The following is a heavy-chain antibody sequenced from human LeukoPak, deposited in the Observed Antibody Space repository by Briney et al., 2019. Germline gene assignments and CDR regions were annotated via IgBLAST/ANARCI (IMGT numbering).Heavy chain of an antibody. CDR3: ARWTGLSDASDI. J-gene: IGHJ3*02. CDR2: IYYSGST. V-gene: IGHV4-30-4*08. D-gene: IGHD3/OR15-3a*01. Sequence: SETLSLTCTVSGGSISSGDYYWSWIRQPPGKGLEWIGYIYYSGSTYYNPSLKSRVTISVDTSKNQFSLKLSSVTAADTAVYYCARWTGLSDASDIWGQGTMVTVSP. CDR1: GGSISSGDYY.